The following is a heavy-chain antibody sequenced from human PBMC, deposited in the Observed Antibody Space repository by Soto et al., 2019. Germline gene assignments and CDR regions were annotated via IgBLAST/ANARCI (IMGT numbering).Heavy chain of an antibody. CDR2: VFHSGSS. CDR1: GASVTGFY. CDR3: ARAPGLGVARMDY. V-gene: IGHV4-59*02. J-gene: IGHJ4*02. D-gene: IGHD6-19*01. Sequence: PSETLSLTCTVSGASVTGFYWSWIRQPPGKGLEWIGYVFHSGSSNYNPSLKSRVTISVDTSKSQISLRLTSVTAADTAVYYCARAPGLGVARMDYWGQGTLVTVSS.